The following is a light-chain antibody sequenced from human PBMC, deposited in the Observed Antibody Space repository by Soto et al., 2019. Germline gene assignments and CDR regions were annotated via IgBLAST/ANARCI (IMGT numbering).Light chain of an antibody. Sequence: DFQMTQSPSTLSGSVGDRVTITCRASQTISSWLAWYQQKPGKAPKLLIDKASTLKSGVPSRFSGNGSGTEFTLTISSLQPDDFATYYCQHYNSYSEAFGQGTKVDIK. CDR1: QTISSW. CDR3: QHYNSYSEA. J-gene: IGKJ1*01. CDR2: KAS. V-gene: IGKV1-5*03.